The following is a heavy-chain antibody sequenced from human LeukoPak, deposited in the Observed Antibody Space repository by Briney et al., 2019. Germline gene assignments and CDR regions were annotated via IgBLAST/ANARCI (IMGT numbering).Heavy chain of an antibody. J-gene: IGHJ4*02. Sequence: GGSLRLPCTASGFTFSNYAMSWVRQAPGKGLEWVSTISGSDGSTYYADSVKGRFTISRDNSKNTLYLQMNSLRVEDTAIYYCAKGRGHCTGGSCYSDYWGQGTLVTVSS. D-gene: IGHD2-15*01. CDR3: AKGRGHCTGGSCYSDY. V-gene: IGHV3-23*01. CDR1: GFTFSNYA. CDR2: ISGSDGST.